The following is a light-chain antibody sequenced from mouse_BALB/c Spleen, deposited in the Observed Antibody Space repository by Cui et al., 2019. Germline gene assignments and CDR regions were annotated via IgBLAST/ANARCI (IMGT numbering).Light chain of an antibody. Sequence: QIVLTQSPAIMSASPGEKVTITCSASSSVSYMHWFQQKPGTSPKLWIYSTSNLASGVPARFSGSGSGTSYSLTISRMEAEDAATYYCQQGSSYPALTFGAGTKLELK. CDR2: STS. CDR1: SSVSY. V-gene: IGKV4-57*01. J-gene: IGKJ5*01. CDR3: QQGSSYPALT.